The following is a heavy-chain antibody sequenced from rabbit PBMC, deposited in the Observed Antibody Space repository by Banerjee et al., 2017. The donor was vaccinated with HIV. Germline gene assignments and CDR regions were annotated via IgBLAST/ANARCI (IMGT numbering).Heavy chain of an antibody. CDR1: GFSFSDKYV. D-gene: IGHD1-1*01. J-gene: IGHJ4*01. CDR3: ARGTSSSGYYSGSLNL. Sequence: QEQLEESGGDLVKPGGTLTLTCTASGFSFSDKYVMCWVRQAPGKGLEWIGCIYTSSGSTYYASWAKGPFTISKTSSTTVTLQMTSLTAADTATYFCARGTSSSGYYSGSLNLWGQGTLVTVS. V-gene: IGHV1S45*01. CDR2: IYTSSGST.